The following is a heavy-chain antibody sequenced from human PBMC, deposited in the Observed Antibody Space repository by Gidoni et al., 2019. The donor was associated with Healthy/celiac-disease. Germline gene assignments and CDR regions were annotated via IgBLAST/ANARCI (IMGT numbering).Heavy chain of an antibody. CDR1: GFTFSSDS. CDR3: ARDRRIAVAGTVDY. D-gene: IGHD6-19*01. V-gene: IGHV3-21*01. CDR2: ISSSSSYI. J-gene: IGHJ4*02. Sequence: EVQLVESGGGLVKPGGSLRLSCAASGFTFSSDSMNWVRQAPGKGLEWVSSISSSSSYIYYADSVKGRFTISRDNAKNSLYLQMNSLRAEDTAVYYCARDRRIAVAGTVDYWGQGTLVTVSS.